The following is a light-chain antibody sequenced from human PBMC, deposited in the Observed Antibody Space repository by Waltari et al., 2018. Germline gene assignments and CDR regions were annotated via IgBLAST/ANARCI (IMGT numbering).Light chain of an antibody. CDR3: LLWYSGARWV. Sequence: QAVVTQEPSLTVSPGRTVTLTCGSSPGALTSGQYPYWFQQKPGQVPKPLIFDPSNKHSWTPARFSGSLLGGKAALTLSGAQPEDEAEYYCLLWYSGARWVFGGGTKLSVL. CDR1: PGALTSGQY. CDR2: DPS. J-gene: IGLJ3*02. V-gene: IGLV7-46*01.